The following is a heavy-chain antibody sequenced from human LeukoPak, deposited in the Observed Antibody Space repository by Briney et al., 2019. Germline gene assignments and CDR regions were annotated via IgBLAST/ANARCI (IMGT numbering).Heavy chain of an antibody. Sequence: NPSETLSLTCTVSGGSISSYYWSWIRQHPGKGLEWIGYIYYSGSTYYNPSLKSRVTISVDTSKNQFSLKLSSVTAADTAVYYCARDPTKSYYYDSSGYYGAFDIWGQGTMVTVSS. J-gene: IGHJ3*02. CDR1: GGSISSYY. CDR3: ARDPTKSYYYDSSGYYGAFDI. D-gene: IGHD3-22*01. V-gene: IGHV4-59*06. CDR2: IYYSGST.